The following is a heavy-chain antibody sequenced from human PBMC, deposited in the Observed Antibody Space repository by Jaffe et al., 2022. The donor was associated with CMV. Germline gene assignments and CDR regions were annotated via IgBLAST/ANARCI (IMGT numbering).Heavy chain of an antibody. D-gene: IGHD2-21*01. J-gene: IGHJ3*02. V-gene: IGHV1-3*01. CDR3: ARRLVRRSFVVVIDAFDI. CDR2: INAGNGNT. CDR1: GYTFTSYA. Sequence: QVQLVQSGAEVKKPGASVKVSCKASGYTFTSYAMHWVRQAPGQRLEWMGWINAGNGNTKYSQKFQGRVTITRDTSASTAYMELSSLRSEDTAVYYCARRLVRRSFVVVIDAFDIWGQGTMVTVSS.